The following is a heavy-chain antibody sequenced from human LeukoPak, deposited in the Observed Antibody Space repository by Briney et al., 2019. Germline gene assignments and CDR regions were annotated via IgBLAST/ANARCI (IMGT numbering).Heavy chain of an antibody. D-gene: IGHD1-26*01. CDR3: ARGRHMSGSYWGSLTIGGADYAFDI. Sequence: PSETLSLTCTVSGASISSYYWSWIRQTPGKGLEWIGYIYYSGSTNYNPSLKSRVTILVDKSKNQVSLRLSSVTAADTAVYYCARGRHMSGSYWGSLTIGGADYAFDIWGQGTMVTVSS. CDR1: GASISSYY. CDR2: IYYSGST. V-gene: IGHV4-59*08. J-gene: IGHJ3*02.